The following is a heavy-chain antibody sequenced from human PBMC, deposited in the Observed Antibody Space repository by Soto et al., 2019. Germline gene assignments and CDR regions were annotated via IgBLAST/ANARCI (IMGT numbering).Heavy chain of an antibody. Sequence: GSLRLSCAASGFTFSSYAMSWVRQAPGKGLEWVSAISGSGGSTYYADSVKGRFTISRDNSKNTLYLQMNSLRAEDTAVYYCAKVGDYCSGGSCYPPLYYYYGMDVWGQGTTLTVSS. CDR2: ISGSGGST. J-gene: IGHJ6*02. D-gene: IGHD2-15*01. V-gene: IGHV3-23*01. CDR3: AKVGDYCSGGSCYPPLYYYYGMDV. CDR1: GFTFSSYA.